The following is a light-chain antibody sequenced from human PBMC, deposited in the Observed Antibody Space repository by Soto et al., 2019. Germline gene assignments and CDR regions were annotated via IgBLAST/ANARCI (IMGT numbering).Light chain of an antibody. CDR2: GAS. CDR1: QSVSSN. CDR3: QQYNKWPRT. J-gene: IGKJ1*01. Sequence: EIVMTQSPATLSVSPGERATLSCRASQSVSSNLAWYQQKPGQAPRLLIYGASTRATGIPARFSGSGSGTEFTLTISRLKSEDFELYYCQQYNKWPRTFGQGTKV. V-gene: IGKV3-15*01.